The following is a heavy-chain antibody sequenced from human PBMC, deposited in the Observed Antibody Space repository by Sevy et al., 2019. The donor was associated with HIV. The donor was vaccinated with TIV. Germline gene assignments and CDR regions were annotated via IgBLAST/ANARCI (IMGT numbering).Heavy chain of an antibody. Sequence: ETLSLTCTVSGDSISSGSYYWGWIRQPPGKGLEWIGNIYYGGDTYYNPSLKSRVTISIDTSKNQFSLKMRSVTAADTAVYYCARLGRNEGYFDYWGQGTLVTVSS. CDR2: IYYGGDT. CDR1: GDSISSGSYY. J-gene: IGHJ4*02. D-gene: IGHD1-1*01. V-gene: IGHV4-39*01. CDR3: ARLGRNEGYFDY.